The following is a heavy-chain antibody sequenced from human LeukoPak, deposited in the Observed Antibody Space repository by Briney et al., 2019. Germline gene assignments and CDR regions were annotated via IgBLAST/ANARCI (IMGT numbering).Heavy chain of an antibody. CDR2: IYYSGIT. D-gene: IGHD4-17*01. J-gene: IGHJ3*02. V-gene: IGHV4-59*01. CDR3: ARRQDYADYDLGAFDI. Sequence: SETLSLTCTVSGGSIRSYYWSWIRLPPGKGLEWIGYIYYSGITKYNPSLKGRVTISVDTSRNQVSLKLNSVTAADAAVYYCARRQDYADYDLGAFDIWGQGTMVTVSS. CDR1: GGSIRSYY.